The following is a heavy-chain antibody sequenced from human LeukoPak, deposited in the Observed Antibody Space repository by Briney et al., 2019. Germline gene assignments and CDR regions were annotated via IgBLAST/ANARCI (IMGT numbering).Heavy chain of an antibody. J-gene: IGHJ4*02. D-gene: IGHD2-8*02. V-gene: IGHV3-53*01. Sequence: GGSLRLSCAASGFTVSSNYMSWVRQAPGKGLEWVSIIYTGGLTYYAASVKGRFTISRDNSKNALYLQMNSLRAEDTAVYYCARAGFCTGGVCRGFDYWGQGTLVTVTS. CDR2: IYTGGLT. CDR3: ARAGFCTGGVCRGFDY. CDR1: GFTVSSNY.